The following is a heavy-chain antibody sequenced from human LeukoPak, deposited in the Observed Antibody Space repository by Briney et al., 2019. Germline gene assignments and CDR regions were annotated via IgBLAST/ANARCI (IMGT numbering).Heavy chain of an antibody. J-gene: IGHJ4*02. D-gene: IGHD2-15*01. CDR2: INAGNGNT. CDR3: ARVPILHCSGGSCPFDY. Sequence: ASVKVSCKASGYTFTGYYMHWVRQAPGQRLEWMGWINAGNGNTKYSQKFQGRVTITRDTSASTAYMELSSLRSEDTAVYYCARVPILHCSGGSCPFDYWGQGTLVTVSS. CDR1: GYTFTGYY. V-gene: IGHV1-3*01.